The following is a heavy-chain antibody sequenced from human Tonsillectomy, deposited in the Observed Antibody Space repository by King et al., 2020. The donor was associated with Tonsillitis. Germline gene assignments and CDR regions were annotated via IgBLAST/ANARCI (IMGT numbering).Heavy chain of an antibody. CDR3: AKDPMTTTVCYYGMDV. V-gene: IGHV3-30*02. J-gene: IGHJ6*02. D-gene: IGHD1-26*01. Sequence: VQLVESGGGVVQPGGSLRLSCAASGFTFSSYGMHWVRQAPGKGLEWVAFIRYDGSNKYYADSVKGRFTISRDNSKNTLYLQMNSLGVEDTGVYYSAKDPMTTTVCYYGMDVWGQGTTVTVSS. CDR1: GFTFSSYG. CDR2: IRYDGSNK.